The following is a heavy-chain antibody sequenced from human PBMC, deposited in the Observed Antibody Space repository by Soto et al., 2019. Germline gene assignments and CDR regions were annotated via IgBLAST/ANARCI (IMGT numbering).Heavy chain of an antibody. CDR1: GFTFSSYA. J-gene: IGHJ6*03. V-gene: IGHV3-23*01. CDR2: ISGSGGST. D-gene: IGHD3-3*01. Sequence: GGSLRLSCAASGFTFSSYAMSWVRQAPGKGLEWVSAISGSGGSTYYADSVKGRFTISGDNSKNTLYLQMNSLRAEDTAVYYCAKDGFWRDHLYFFLPGPTYYYSYYMDVWGKGPTVTVSS. CDR3: AKDGFWRDHLYFFLPGPTYYYSYYMDV.